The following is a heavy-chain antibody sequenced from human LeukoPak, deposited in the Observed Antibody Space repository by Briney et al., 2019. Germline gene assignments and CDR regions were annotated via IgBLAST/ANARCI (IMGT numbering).Heavy chain of an antibody. D-gene: IGHD2-21*02. CDR2: IRYDGSNK. Sequence: GGSLRLSCAASGFTFNSYGMHWVRQAPGKGLEWVAFIRYDGSNKYYADSVKGRFTISRDNSKNTLYLQMNSLRAENTAVYYCAKDPRCGGDCYSDDYWGQGTLVTVSS. CDR1: GFTFNSYG. V-gene: IGHV3-30*02. CDR3: AKDPRCGGDCYSDDY. J-gene: IGHJ4*02.